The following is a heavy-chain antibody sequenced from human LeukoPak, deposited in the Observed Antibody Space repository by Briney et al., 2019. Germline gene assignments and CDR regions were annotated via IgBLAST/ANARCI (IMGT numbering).Heavy chain of an antibody. CDR1: GGTFSSYA. V-gene: IGHV1-69*05. Sequence: GASVKVSCKASGGTFSSYAISRVRQAPGQGLEWMGGIIPIFGTANYAQKFQGRVTITTDESTSTAYMELSSLRSEDTAVYYCARVGYRAHYFDYWGQGTLVTVSS. J-gene: IGHJ4*02. CDR2: IIPIFGTA. D-gene: IGHD5-24*01. CDR3: ARVGYRAHYFDY.